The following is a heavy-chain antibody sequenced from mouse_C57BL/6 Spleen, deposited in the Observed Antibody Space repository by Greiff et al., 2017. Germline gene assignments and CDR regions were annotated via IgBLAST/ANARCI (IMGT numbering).Heavy chain of an antibody. CDR2: IHPNSGST. J-gene: IGHJ1*03. D-gene: IGHD3-2*02. Sequence: QVQLQQPGAELVKPGASVKLSCKASGYTFTSYWMHWVKQRPGQGLEWIGMIHPNSGSTNYNEKFKSKATLTVDKSSSTAYMQLSSLTSEDSAVYYCARRTAQATYFDVWGTGTTVTVSA. CDR1: GYTFTSYW. V-gene: IGHV1-64*01. CDR3: ARRTAQATYFDV.